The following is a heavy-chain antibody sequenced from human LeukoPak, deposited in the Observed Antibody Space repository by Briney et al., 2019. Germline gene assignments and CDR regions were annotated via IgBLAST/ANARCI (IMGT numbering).Heavy chain of an antibody. CDR1: GYTFTSYG. CDR3: ARNHYDILTGYSPAMGY. CDR2: ISAYNGNT. J-gene: IGHJ4*02. Sequence: WASVKVSCKASGYTFTSYGISWVRQAPGQGLEWMGWISAYNGNTNYAQKLQGRVTMTTDTSTSTAYMELRSLRSDDTAVYYCARNHYDILTGYSPAMGYWGQGTLVTVSS. D-gene: IGHD3-9*01. V-gene: IGHV1-18*01.